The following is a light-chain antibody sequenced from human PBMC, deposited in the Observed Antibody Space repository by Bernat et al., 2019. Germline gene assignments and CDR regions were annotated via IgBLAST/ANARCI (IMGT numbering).Light chain of an antibody. V-gene: IGKV1-39*01. J-gene: IGKJ4*01. Sequence: DIQMTQSPSSLSASVGGRVTITCRASQSISSYLNWYQQKPGKAPKLLIYAASSLQSGVSSRFRGSGSGTDFTLTISSLQPEDFATYYCQQSYSTPTFGGGTKVEIK. CDR1: QSISSY. CDR3: QQSYSTPT. CDR2: AAS.